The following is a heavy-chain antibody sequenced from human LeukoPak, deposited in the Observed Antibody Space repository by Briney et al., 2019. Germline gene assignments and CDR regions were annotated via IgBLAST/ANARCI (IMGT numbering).Heavy chain of an antibody. Sequence: EGSLKLSCTASGFTFSSSAMHWVRRASGKGLKWVGRIRSKANSYATAYAASVKGRFTISRDDSKNTAYLQMNSLKTEDTAVYYCTSGHYYDSSAYYFNWGQGTLVTVSS. J-gene: IGHJ4*02. CDR3: TSGHYYDSSAYYFN. D-gene: IGHD3-22*01. CDR1: GFTFSSSA. V-gene: IGHV3-73*01. CDR2: IRSKANSYAT.